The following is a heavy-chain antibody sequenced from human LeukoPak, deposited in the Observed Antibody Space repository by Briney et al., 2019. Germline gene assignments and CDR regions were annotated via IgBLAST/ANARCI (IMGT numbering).Heavy chain of an antibody. D-gene: IGHD5-24*01. CDR1: GYTFTKSY. V-gene: IGHV1-46*01. Sequence: ASVKVSCKASGYTFTKSYIHWVRQAPGQRLEWMGLINPGGANTNYAQNFQGRVTMTSDTSARTVYMELSSLRSEDTAIYYCARIRDGYNDAYDIWGQGTVVTVPS. J-gene: IGHJ3*02. CDR2: INPGGANT. CDR3: ARIRDGYNDAYDI.